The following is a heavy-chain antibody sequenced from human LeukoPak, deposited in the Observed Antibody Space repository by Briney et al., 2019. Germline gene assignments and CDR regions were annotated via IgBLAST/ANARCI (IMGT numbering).Heavy chain of an antibody. Sequence: SETLSLICIVSGGSINSSSYYWGWIRQPPGKGLEWIGEINHSGSTNYNPSLKSRVTISVDTSKNQFSLKLSSVTAADTAVYYCARGGVYVWGSYRHFDYWGQGTLVTVSS. CDR2: INHSGST. J-gene: IGHJ4*02. V-gene: IGHV4-39*07. CDR3: ARGGVYVWGSYRHFDY. CDR1: GGSINSSSYY. D-gene: IGHD3-16*02.